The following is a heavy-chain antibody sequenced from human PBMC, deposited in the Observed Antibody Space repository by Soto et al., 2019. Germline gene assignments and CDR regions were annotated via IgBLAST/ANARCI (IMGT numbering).Heavy chain of an antibody. D-gene: IGHD3-10*01. CDR3: ARESYYGSGATVVGY. J-gene: IGHJ4*02. CDR2: IYYSGTT. Sequence: SETLSLTCTVSGGSISNFYWSWILQPPGKGLEWIGYIYYSGTTSYNPSLNSRVTISVDTSKNRFSLKLNSVTAADTAVYYCARESYYGSGATVVGYWGLGTLVTVSS. V-gene: IGHV4-59*01. CDR1: GGSISNFY.